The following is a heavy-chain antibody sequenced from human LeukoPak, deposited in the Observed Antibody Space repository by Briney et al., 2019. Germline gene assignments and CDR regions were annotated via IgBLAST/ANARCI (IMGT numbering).Heavy chain of an antibody. CDR1: GGSISNYY. CDR3: ARAPLRWLFDY. Sequence: SETLSLTCSVSGGSISNYYWSWIRQPPGKGLEWIGYIYYSGSTNYNPSLKSRVTISVDTSKNQFSLKLSSVTAADTAVYYCARAPLRWLFDYWGQGTLVTVSS. D-gene: IGHD4-23*01. CDR2: IYYSGST. J-gene: IGHJ4*02. V-gene: IGHV4-59*01.